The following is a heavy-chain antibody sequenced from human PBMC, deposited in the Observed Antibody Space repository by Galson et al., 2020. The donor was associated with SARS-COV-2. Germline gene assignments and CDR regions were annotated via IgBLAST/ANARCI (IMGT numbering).Heavy chain of an antibody. J-gene: IGHJ4*02. CDR2: IYYSGSA. Sequence: ASETLSLTCTVSGGSISNGDYYWSWIRQHPGKGLEWIGFIYYSGSAYFNPSLKSRFTMSVDTSKNQFSLKLSSVTAADTAVYYCAREDHSGSYPFDYRGQGTLVTVSS. V-gene: IGHV4-31*03. CDR3: AREDHSGSYPFDY. D-gene: IGHD1-26*01. CDR1: GGSISNGDYY.